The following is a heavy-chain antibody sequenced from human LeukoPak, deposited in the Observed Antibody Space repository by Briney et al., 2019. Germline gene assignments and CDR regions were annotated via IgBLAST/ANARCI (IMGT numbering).Heavy chain of an antibody. Sequence: SETLSLTCTVSGGSLSSYYWSWIRQPAGKGLEGIGRIYTSGSTNYNPSLKSRVTISVDKSKNQFSLKLSSVTAADTAVYYCARGLRYSNEVWFDPWGQGTRVTVSS. CDR3: ARGLRYSNEVWFDP. D-gene: IGHD4-11*01. V-gene: IGHV4-4*07. J-gene: IGHJ5*02. CDR2: IYTSGST. CDR1: GGSLSSYY.